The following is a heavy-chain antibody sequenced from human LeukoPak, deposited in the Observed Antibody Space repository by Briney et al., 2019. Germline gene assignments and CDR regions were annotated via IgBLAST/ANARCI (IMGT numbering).Heavy chain of an antibody. J-gene: IGHJ4*02. Sequence: ASVKVSCEASGYTFTGYYMHWVRQAPGQGLEWMGRINPNSGGTNYAQKFQGRVTMTRDTSISTAYMELSRLRSDDTAVYYCALGYSYDYVYFDYWGQGTLVTVSS. CDR3: ALGYSYDYVYFDY. CDR2: INPNSGGT. V-gene: IGHV1-2*06. D-gene: IGHD5-18*01. CDR1: GYTFTGYY.